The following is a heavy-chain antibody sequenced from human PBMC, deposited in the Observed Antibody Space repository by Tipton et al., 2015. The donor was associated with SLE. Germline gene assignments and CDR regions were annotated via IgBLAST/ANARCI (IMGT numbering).Heavy chain of an antibody. D-gene: IGHD6-13*01. CDR1: GFSFSSYE. V-gene: IGHV3-48*03. J-gene: IGHJ4*02. Sequence: GSLRLSCVASGFSFSSYEMNWVRQAPGKGLEWVSYISGTGSTIQYADSVKGRFTVSRDNAKNSLYLQMTSLRVEDTAVYYCARAKSVAAALGYWGQGTLVTVSS. CDR3: ARAKSVAAALGY. CDR2: ISGTGSTI.